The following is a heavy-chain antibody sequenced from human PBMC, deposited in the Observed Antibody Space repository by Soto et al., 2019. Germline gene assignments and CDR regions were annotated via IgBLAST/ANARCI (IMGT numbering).Heavy chain of an antibody. CDR1: GGTFSSYA. V-gene: IGHV1-69*13. CDR3: ARESNYYDSSGPSPLYYYYYGMDV. J-gene: IGHJ6*02. Sequence: GASVKVSCKASGGTFSSYAISWVRQAPGQGLEWMGGIIPIFGTANYAQKFQGRVTITADESTSTAYMELSSLRSEDTAVYYCARESNYYDSSGPSPLYYYYYGMDVWGQGTTVTVSS. CDR2: IIPIFGTA. D-gene: IGHD3-22*01.